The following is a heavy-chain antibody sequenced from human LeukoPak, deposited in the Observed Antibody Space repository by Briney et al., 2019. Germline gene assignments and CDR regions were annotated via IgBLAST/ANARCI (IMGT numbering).Heavy chain of an antibody. CDR3: AKDLTVTTMRYYYYGMDV. D-gene: IGHD4-17*01. CDR2: ISYDGSNK. J-gene: IGHJ6*02. CDR1: GFTFSSYG. Sequence: GGSLRLSCAASGFTFSSYGMHWVRQAPGKGLEWVAVISYDGSNKYYADSVKGRFTVSRDNSKNTLHLQMNSLRAEDTAVYYCAKDLTVTTMRYYYYGMDVWGQGTTVTVSS. V-gene: IGHV3-30*18.